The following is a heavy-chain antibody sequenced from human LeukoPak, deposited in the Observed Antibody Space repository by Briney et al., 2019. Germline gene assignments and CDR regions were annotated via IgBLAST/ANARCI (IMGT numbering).Heavy chain of an antibody. Sequence: SETLSLTCTISGGSISSGGYYWSWIRQPPGKGLEWIGYIYTSGSTNYNPSLKSRVTISVDTSKNQFSLKLSSVTAADTAVYYCAGSLVDQYYYYYYMDVWGKGTTVTVSS. CDR3: AGSLVDQYYYYYYMDV. V-gene: IGHV4-61*08. CDR2: IYTSGST. J-gene: IGHJ6*03. CDR1: GGSISSGGYY. D-gene: IGHD2-2*01.